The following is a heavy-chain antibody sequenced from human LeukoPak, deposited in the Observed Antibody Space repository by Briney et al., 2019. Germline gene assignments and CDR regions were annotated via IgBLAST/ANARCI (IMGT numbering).Heavy chain of an antibody. D-gene: IGHD2-15*01. Sequence: GSLRLSCSASGFPFSSYAMHWVRQAPGKGLEYVSAISDSGGSTYYADSVKGRFTISRDNSKNTLYLQMVSLRAEDTAVYFCVRGYSFGPYGMDVWGQGTTVTVSS. J-gene: IGHJ6*02. CDR3: VRGYSFGPYGMDV. CDR1: GFPFSSYA. CDR2: ISDSGGST. V-gene: IGHV3-64D*09.